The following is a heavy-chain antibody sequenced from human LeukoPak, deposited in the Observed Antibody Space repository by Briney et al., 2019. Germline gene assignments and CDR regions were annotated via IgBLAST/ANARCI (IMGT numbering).Heavy chain of an antibody. V-gene: IGHV4-30-4*01. CDR3: ARVEGEDTAMFY. D-gene: IGHD5-18*01. J-gene: IGHJ4*02. CDR1: GGSISNGDYY. CDR2: IYYSGST. Sequence: SLTRTVSGGSISNGDYYWSLVRPPPREGLGWIGYIYYSGSTYYNPSLKSRVTISVDTSKNQFSLKLSSVTAADTAVYYCARVEGEDTAMFYWGQGTLVTVSS.